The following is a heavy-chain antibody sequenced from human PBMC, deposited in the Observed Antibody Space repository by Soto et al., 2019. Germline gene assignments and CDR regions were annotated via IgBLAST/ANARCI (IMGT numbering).Heavy chain of an antibody. D-gene: IGHD3-3*02. CDR3: ASYSITAFYI. Sequence: PGGSLRLSCAASGFTFSSYAMHWVRQAPGKGLEWVAVISYDGSNKYYADSVKGRFTISRDNSKNTLYLQMNSLRAEDTAVYYWASYSITAFYIWGQGTMVTVSS. CDR1: GFTFSSYA. J-gene: IGHJ3*02. CDR2: ISYDGSNK. V-gene: IGHV3-30-3*01.